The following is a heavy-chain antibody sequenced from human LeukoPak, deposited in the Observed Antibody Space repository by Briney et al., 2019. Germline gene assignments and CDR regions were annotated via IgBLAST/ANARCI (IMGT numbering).Heavy chain of an antibody. CDR2: IYYSGST. J-gene: IGHJ4*02. V-gene: IGHV4-31*03. CDR1: GGSISSGGYY. Sequence: PSETLSLTCTVSGGSISSGGYYWGWIRQHPGKGLEWIGYIYYSGSTYYNPSLKSRVTISVDTSKNQFSLKLSSVTAANTAVYYCARKPQEWEPYYFDYWGQGTLVTVSS. CDR3: ARKPQEWEPYYFDY. D-gene: IGHD1-26*01.